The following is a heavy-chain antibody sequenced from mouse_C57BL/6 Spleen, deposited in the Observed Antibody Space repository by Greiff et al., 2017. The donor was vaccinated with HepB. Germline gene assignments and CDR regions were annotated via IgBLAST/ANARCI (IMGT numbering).Heavy chain of an antibody. J-gene: IGHJ3*01. Sequence: VQLQQSGPELVKPGASVKISCKASGYTFTDYYMNWVKQSHGKSLEWIGDINPNNGGTSYNQKFKGKATLTVDKSSSTAYMERRSLTSEDSAVYCGARDNGNFAYWGQGTLVTVSA. CDR2: INPNNGGT. CDR1: GYTFTDYY. CDR3: ARDNGNFAY. D-gene: IGHD2-1*01. V-gene: IGHV1-26*01.